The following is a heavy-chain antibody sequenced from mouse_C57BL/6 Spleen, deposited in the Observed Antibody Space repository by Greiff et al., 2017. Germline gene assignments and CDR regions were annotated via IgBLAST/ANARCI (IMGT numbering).Heavy chain of an antibody. CDR2: ISDGGSYT. CDR3: ARDGGYYGSSYGVYFDY. J-gene: IGHJ2*01. D-gene: IGHD1-1*01. Sequence: EVMLVESGGGLVKPGGSLKLSCAASGFTFSSYAMSWVRQTPEKRLGWVATISDGGSYTSYPDNVKGRFTISRDNAKNHLYLQMSHLKSEDTAMYYCARDGGYYGSSYGVYFDYWGQGTTLTVSS. V-gene: IGHV5-4*01. CDR1: GFTFSSYA.